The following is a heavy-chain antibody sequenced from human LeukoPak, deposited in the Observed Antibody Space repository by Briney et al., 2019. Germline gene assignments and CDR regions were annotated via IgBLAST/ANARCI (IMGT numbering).Heavy chain of an antibody. CDR3: ARLTPVVSHYRLHV. D-gene: IGHD4-23*01. CDR2: IYNSGST. CDR1: GGSFSTYY. J-gene: IGHJ6*02. Sequence: SETLSLTCAIYGGSFSTYYWSWIRQPPGKGLEWIGEIYNSGSTNYNPSLKSRVTISLDTSKNQLSLKLSSVTAADTAVYFCARLTPVVSHYRLHVGGQGPRVSVSS. V-gene: IGHV4-34*01.